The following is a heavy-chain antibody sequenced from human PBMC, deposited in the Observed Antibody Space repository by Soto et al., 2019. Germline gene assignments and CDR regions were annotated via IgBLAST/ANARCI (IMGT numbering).Heavy chain of an antibody. CDR3: ASLLQTYYYGMDV. CDR2: ISYDGSNK. Sequence: QVQLVESGGGVVQPGRSLRLSCAASGFTFSSYGMHWVRQAPGKGLEWVAVISYDGSNKYYTDSVKGRFTISRDNSKNTLYLQMNSLRAEDTAVYYCASLLQTYYYGMDVWGQGTRVTVSS. J-gene: IGHJ6*02. CDR1: GFTFSSYG. V-gene: IGHV3-30*03. D-gene: IGHD4-4*01.